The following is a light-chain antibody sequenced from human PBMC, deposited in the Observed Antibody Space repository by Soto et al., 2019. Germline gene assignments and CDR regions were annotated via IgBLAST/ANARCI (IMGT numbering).Light chain of an antibody. V-gene: IGLV2-14*01. CDR2: EVT. CDR1: SSDVGGYNS. Sequence: QSALTQPASVSASPGQSITISCTGTSSDVGGYNSVSWYRQHPGRVPELLIYEVTNRPSGVSNRFSGSKSGNTASLTISGLQAEDEADYYCCSYAGSSTWVFGGGTKVTVL. CDR3: CSYAGSSTWV. J-gene: IGLJ3*02.